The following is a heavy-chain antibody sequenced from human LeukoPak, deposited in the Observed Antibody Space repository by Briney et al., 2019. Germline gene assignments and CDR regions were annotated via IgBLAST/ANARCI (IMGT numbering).Heavy chain of an antibody. V-gene: IGHV4-39*07. CDR1: GGSISSSSYY. D-gene: IGHD3-10*01. CDR2: IYYSGNT. Sequence: PSETLSLTCAVSGGSISSSSYYWAWIRQPPGTGLEWIGTIYYSGNTYYNPSLKSRVTISVDTSKNQFSLKLSSVTAADTAVYYCARSDYYGSGSYHYYYYMDVWGKGTTVTISS. J-gene: IGHJ6*03. CDR3: ARSDYYGSGSYHYYYYMDV.